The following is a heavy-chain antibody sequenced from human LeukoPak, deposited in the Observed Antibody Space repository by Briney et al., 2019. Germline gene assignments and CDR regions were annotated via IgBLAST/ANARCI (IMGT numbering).Heavy chain of an antibody. CDR3: ARIGTDNPH. CDR2: ITNSRNYK. V-gene: IGHV3-21*01. Sequence: GGSLRLSCAASGFTFSSYSMNWVRQAPGKGLEWVSSITNSRNYKNYADSVKGRFTISRDNAKNTLYLQMNSLRAEDTAVYYCARIGTDNPHWGQGTLVTVSS. J-gene: IGHJ4*02. D-gene: IGHD1-1*01. CDR1: GFTFSSYS.